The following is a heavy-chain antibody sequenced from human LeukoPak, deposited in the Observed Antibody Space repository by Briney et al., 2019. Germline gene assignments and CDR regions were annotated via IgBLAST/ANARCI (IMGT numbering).Heavy chain of an antibody. CDR2: IHYSGST. V-gene: IGHV4-39*07. D-gene: IGHD2-15*01. J-gene: IGHJ4*02. CDR1: GGSISSSTYY. Sequence: SEPPSLTCTVSGGSISSSTYYWGWIRQPPGKGLEWIGSIHYSGSTYYNPSLKSRVTISVDTSKNQFSLKLSSVTAADTAVYYCARDIVVVAASLYYFDYWGQGTLVTVSS. CDR3: ARDIVVVAASLYYFDY.